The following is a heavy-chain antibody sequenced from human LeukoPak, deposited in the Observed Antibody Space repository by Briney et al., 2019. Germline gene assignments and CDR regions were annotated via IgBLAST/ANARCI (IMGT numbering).Heavy chain of an antibody. CDR1: GGSISSSSYY. CDR2: IYYSGST. Sequence: PSETLSLTCTVSGGSISSSSYYWGWIRQPPGKGLEWIRSIYYSGSTYYNPSLKSRVTISVDTSKNQFSLKLSSVTAADTAVYYCARQVYYYGSGSYYLDYWGQGTLVTVSS. D-gene: IGHD3-10*01. J-gene: IGHJ4*02. CDR3: ARQVYYYGSGSYYLDY. V-gene: IGHV4-39*01.